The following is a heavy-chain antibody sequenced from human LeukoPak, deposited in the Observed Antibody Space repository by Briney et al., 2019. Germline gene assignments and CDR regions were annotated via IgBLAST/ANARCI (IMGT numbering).Heavy chain of an antibody. D-gene: IGHD6-19*01. J-gene: IGHJ4*02. Sequence: GGSLRLSCAASGFTFSNSGMHWVRQAPGKGLEWVAFIRSDGNEKYYVDSVKGRFTISRDNSKNTLYPQMSSLRGEDTALYYCVKAVGSDNSAWGQGTLVTVSS. CDR1: GFTFSNSG. CDR3: VKAVGSDNSA. CDR2: IRSDGNEK. V-gene: IGHV3-30*02.